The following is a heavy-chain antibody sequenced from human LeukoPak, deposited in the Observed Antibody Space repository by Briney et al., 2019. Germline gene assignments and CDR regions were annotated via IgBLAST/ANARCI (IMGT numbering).Heavy chain of an antibody. CDR2: IYYSGST. CDR3: ATLLAYCGGDCYTDY. Sequence: SETLSLTCTVSGGSISSSSYYWGWIRQPPGKGLEWIGSIYYSGSTYYNPSLKSRVTISVDTSNNQFSLKLSSVTAADTAVYYCATLLAYCGGDCYTDYWGQGTLVTVSS. D-gene: IGHD2-21*02. V-gene: IGHV4-39*07. J-gene: IGHJ4*02. CDR1: GGSISSSSYY.